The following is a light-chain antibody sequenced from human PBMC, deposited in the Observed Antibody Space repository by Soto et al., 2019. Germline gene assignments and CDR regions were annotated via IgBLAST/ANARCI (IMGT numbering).Light chain of an antibody. J-gene: IGLJ2*01. Sequence: QPVLTQPPSASGTPGQRVTISCSGSSSNIGSNTVNWYQQLPGTAPKLLIYSNNQRPSGVPDRFSGSKSGTSASLAISGLQSEDEADYYGAAWDDSLNGPHVVFGGGTKLTVL. V-gene: IGLV1-44*01. CDR2: SNN. CDR1: SSNIGSNT. CDR3: AAWDDSLNGPHVV.